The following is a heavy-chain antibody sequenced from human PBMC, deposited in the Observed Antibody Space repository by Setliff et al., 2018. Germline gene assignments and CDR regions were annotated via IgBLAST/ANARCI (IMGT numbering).Heavy chain of an antibody. CDR3: ARTGTYRYFDY. CDR1: GGSVTSDSW. Sequence: PSETLSLTCAVSGGSVTSDSWWSWVRQPPGKGLEWIGRIYSGGTTYYNSSLKSRVTISVDTSKSQFSLRLNSVTAADTAVYYCARTGTYRYFDYWGRGTLVTSPQ. D-gene: IGHD1-1*01. CDR2: IYSGGTT. J-gene: IGHJ4*02. V-gene: IGHV4-39*01.